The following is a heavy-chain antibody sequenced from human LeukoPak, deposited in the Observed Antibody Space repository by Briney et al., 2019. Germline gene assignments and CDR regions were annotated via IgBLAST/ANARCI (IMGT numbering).Heavy chain of an antibody. CDR2: ITPKSGDT. D-gene: IGHD3-3*02. Sequence: ASVKVSCKASGYTFSDFYIHWVRQAPGQGLEYVGWITPKSGDTYSPQRFQGRVTMTRDASISTAYMELSSLRSDGTAVYFCARVRLADERAWAYWGQGTLVTVYS. J-gene: IGHJ4*02. V-gene: IGHV1-2*02. CDR1: GYTFSDFY. CDR3: ARVRLADERAWAY.